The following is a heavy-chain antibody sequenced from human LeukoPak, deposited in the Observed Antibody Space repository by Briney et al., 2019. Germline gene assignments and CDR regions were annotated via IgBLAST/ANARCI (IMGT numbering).Heavy chain of an antibody. D-gene: IGHD7-27*01. V-gene: IGHV3-7*03. CDR2: IKEDGSER. CDR1: AFIFSGHW. J-gene: IGHJ4*02. CDR3: ARDGGLWVSAHWGDS. Sequence: GGSLRLSCEGSAFIFSGHWMNWVRQTPGKGLEWVASIKEDGSERQYVDSVKGRFSISRDNTKGSLFLQLNSLRAEDTAVYYCARDGGLWVSAHWGDSWGRGTLVTVSS.